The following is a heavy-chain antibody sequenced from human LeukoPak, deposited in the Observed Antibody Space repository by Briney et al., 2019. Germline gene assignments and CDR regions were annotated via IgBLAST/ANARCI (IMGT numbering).Heavy chain of an antibody. V-gene: IGHV4-4*07. Sequence: SETLSLTCTVSGGSISSYYWSWIRQPAGKGLEWIGRIFASGRTNHNPSLKSRVTMSVDMSKNQVSLDLTSVTVADTAVYYCAREGIFRSSDWFFDKWGQGTLVTVSS. CDR1: GGSISSYY. CDR2: IFASGRT. CDR3: AREGIFRSSDWFFDK. D-gene: IGHD3-9*01. J-gene: IGHJ4*02.